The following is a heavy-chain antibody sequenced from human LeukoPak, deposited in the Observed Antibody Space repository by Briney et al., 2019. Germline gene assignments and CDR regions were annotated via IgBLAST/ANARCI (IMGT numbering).Heavy chain of an antibody. J-gene: IGHJ4*02. CDR1: GDSMTTFD. CDR2: VFTSGTT. Sequence: SETLSLTCSASGDSMTTFDWSWIRQPAGKGLEWVGQVFTSGTTAYSASLKSRLTISLDKSNNQVSLKLISVTAADTAVYYCARHSPTGWYYFDYWGQGALVIVSS. V-gene: IGHV4-4*07. D-gene: IGHD6-19*01. CDR3: ARHSPTGWYYFDY.